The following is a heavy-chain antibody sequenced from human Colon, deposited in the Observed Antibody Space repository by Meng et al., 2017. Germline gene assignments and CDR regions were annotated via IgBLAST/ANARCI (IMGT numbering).Heavy chain of an antibody. Sequence: QLQSQESGPGLVKPSETLSRTCIVSGDSISSSSYYWGWIRQTPGKELDWIASVYYDGSTYYNPSLTSLKSRLTISIDTSKNQFSLRLSSVTAADTAVYFCARFAGNYVWGNSRYIFWGRGTLVTVSS. CDR3: ARFAGNYVWGNSRYIF. D-gene: IGHD3-16*02. CDR2: VYYDGST. J-gene: IGHJ4*02. CDR1: GDSISSSSYY. V-gene: IGHV4-39*01.